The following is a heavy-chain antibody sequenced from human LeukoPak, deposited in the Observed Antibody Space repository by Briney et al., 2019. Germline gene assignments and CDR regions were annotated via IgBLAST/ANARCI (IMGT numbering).Heavy chain of an antibody. Sequence: GGSLRLPCAASVFTFRSYWMHWVRQAPGKGLVWVSRINSDGSSTSYADSVKGRFTISRDNAKNTLYLQMNSLRAEDTAVYYCASHSYYDRTPLDYWGQGTLVTVSS. D-gene: IGHD3-22*01. CDR1: VFTFRSYW. V-gene: IGHV3-74*01. CDR2: INSDGSST. J-gene: IGHJ4*02. CDR3: ASHSYYDRTPLDY.